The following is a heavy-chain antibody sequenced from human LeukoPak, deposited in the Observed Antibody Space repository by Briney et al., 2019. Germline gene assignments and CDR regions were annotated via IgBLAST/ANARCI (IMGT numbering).Heavy chain of an antibody. J-gene: IGHJ4*02. D-gene: IGHD2-15*01. Sequence: GRSLRLSCAASGFTFSSYGMHWVRQAPGKGLEWVAVISYDGSNKYYADSVKGRFTISRDNSKNTLYLQMNSLRAEDTAVYYCAKDRDILVVVDSLDYWGQGTLGTVSS. CDR2: ISYDGSNK. CDR3: AKDRDILVVVDSLDY. CDR1: GFTFSSYG. V-gene: IGHV3-30*18.